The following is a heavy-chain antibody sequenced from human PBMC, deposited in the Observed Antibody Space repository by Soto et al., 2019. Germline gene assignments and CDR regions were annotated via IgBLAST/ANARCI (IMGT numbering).Heavy chain of an antibody. D-gene: IGHD6-19*01. V-gene: IGHV3-21*01. CDR1: GFPFSSFS. J-gene: IGHJ3*02. CDR2: ISSSSSNI. CDR3: ARGEYSSGWYLSAFDI. Sequence: EVQLVESGGGLVKLGGSLRLSVEASGFPFSSFSLNWVGQAPGKGLGWVSSISSSSSNIYYADSVKGRFTISRDNAKNSLYLQMNSLRAEDTAVYYCARGEYSSGWYLSAFDIWGQGTMVTVSS.